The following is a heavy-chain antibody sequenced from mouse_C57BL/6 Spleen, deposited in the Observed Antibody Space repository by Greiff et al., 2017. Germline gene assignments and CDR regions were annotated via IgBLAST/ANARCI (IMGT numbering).Heavy chain of an antibody. V-gene: IGHV5-6*01. CDR3: ARQRDSSGWPDY. CDR2: ISSGGSYT. Sequence: EVMLVESGGDLVKPGGSLKLSCAASGFTFSSYGMSWVRQTPDKRLEWVATISSGGSYTYYPDSVKGRFTISRDNAKNTLYLQMSSLKSEDTAMYYCARQRDSSGWPDYWGQGTTLTVSS. J-gene: IGHJ2*01. CDR1: GFTFSSYG. D-gene: IGHD3-2*02.